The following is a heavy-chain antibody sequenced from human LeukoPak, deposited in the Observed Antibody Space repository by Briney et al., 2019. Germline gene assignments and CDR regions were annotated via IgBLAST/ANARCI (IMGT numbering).Heavy chain of an antibody. Sequence: SETLSLTCTVTGGSLTSTSYYWGWIRQPPGKGQEWIGSLYYSGGTYYNPSLKGRLTVSVDTSRTQFSLKLRSVTAADTAVYYCARRNDILTGYYSSFDYWGQGTLVTVSS. CDR2: LYYSGGT. D-gene: IGHD3-9*01. CDR3: ARRNDILTGYYSSFDY. CDR1: GGSLTSTSYY. J-gene: IGHJ4*02. V-gene: IGHV4-39*01.